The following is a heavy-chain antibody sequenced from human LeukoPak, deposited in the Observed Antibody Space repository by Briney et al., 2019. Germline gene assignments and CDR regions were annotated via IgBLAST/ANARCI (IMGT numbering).Heavy chain of an antibody. D-gene: IGHD6-19*01. Sequence: SQTLSLTCALSGDSVSSNSAAWNWIRQSPSRGLEWLGRTYYRSKWYNDYAISVKSRITINPDTSKNQFSLQLNSVTPDDTAVYYCASALRTSGWYGYNWFDPWGQGTLVIVSS. CDR3: ASALRTSGWYGYNWFDP. J-gene: IGHJ5*02. CDR2: TYYRSKWYN. CDR1: GDSVSSNSAA. V-gene: IGHV6-1*01.